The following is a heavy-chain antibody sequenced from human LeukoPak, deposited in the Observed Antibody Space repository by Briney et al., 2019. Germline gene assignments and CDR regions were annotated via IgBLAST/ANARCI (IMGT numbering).Heavy chain of an antibody. CDR2: ISYDGSSK. D-gene: IGHD3-22*01. V-gene: IGHV3-30*03. CDR3: ARDQGVVVHGKYHYYGMDV. CDR1: GFTFSSYG. J-gene: IGHJ6*02. Sequence: GSLRLSCAASGFTFSSYGIHWVRQAAGKGLEWVAAISYDGSSKYYADSVKGRFNISRDNSKNTLYLQMNSVRAEDTAVYYCARDQGVVVHGKYHYYGMDVWGQGTTVSVSS.